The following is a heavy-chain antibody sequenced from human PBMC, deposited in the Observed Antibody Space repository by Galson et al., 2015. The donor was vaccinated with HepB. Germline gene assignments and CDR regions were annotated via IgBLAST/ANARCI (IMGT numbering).Heavy chain of an antibody. Sequence: SLRLSCAASGFTFNNYCMSWVRQAPGKGLAWVAYINEDGSEKNYVDSVKDRFSISRDNARNSLYLQMNGLRAEDTAVYFCARNRGYETFDYWGQGALVTVSS. V-gene: IGHV3-7*05. CDR1: GFTFNNYC. D-gene: IGHD5-12*01. CDR3: ARNRGYETFDY. CDR2: INEDGSEK. J-gene: IGHJ4*02.